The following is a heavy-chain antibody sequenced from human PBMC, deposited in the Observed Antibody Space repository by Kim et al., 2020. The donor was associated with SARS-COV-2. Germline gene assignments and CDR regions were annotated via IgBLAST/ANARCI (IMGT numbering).Heavy chain of an antibody. V-gene: IGHV3-9*01. CDR1: GFTFDDYA. D-gene: IGHD3-10*01. CDR3: AKGIGTMASRGWFDP. CDR2: ISWNSGSI. Sequence: GGSLRLSCAASGFTFDDYAMHWVRQAPGKGLEWVSGISWNSGSIGYADSVKGRFTISRDNAKNSLYLQMNSLRAEDTALYYCAKGIGTMASRGWFDPWGQGTLVTVSS. J-gene: IGHJ5*02.